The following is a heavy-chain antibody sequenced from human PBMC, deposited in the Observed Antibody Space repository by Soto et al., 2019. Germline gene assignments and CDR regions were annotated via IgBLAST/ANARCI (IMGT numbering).Heavy chain of an antibody. V-gene: IGHV4-31*03. CDR2: IYYSGST. J-gene: IGHJ5*02. D-gene: IGHD6-13*01. CDR1: GGSISSGGYY. Sequence: QVQLQESGPGLVKPSQTLSLTCTVSGGSISSGGYYWSWIRQHPGKGLEWIGYIYYSGSTYYNPSLKTRITISVATSKTQFSLKLSSVTAADTAVYYCARGAHYSSPFRWFDPWGQGTLVTVSS. CDR3: ARGAHYSSPFRWFDP.